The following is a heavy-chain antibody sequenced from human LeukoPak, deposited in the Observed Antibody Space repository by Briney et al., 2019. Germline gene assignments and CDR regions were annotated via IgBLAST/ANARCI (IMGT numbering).Heavy chain of an antibody. V-gene: IGHV1-18*01. CDR3: ARDFPMLKSYSSRSSVSDAFDI. Sequence: ASVKVSCKASGYTFTSYGISWVRQAPGQGLEWMGWISAYNGNTNYAQKLQGRVTMTTDTSTSTAYMELRSLRSDDTAVYYCARDFPMLKSYSSRSSVSDAFDIWGQGTMVTVSS. J-gene: IGHJ3*02. CDR1: GYTFTSYG. CDR2: ISAYNGNT. D-gene: IGHD6-13*01.